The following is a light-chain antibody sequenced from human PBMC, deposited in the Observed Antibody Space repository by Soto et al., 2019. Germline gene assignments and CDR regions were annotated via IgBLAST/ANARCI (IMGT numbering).Light chain of an antibody. J-gene: IGKJ1*01. CDR2: RAS. CDR3: QQSSSDST. Sequence: DIQMTQSPSTLSASVGDRVTITCRASQSVNSWLAWYQQKPGKAPKLLIYRASSLENGVPSRFGGRGSGTAFIFTISSLQPDDSATYYCQQSSSDSTFGQGTKVEIK. V-gene: IGKV1-5*03. CDR1: QSVNSW.